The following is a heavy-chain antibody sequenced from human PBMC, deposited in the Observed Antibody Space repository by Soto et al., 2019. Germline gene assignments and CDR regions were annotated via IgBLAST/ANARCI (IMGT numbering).Heavy chain of an antibody. V-gene: IGHV4-39*01. CDR3: ARSLVGATTLGFDY. D-gene: IGHD1-26*01. Sequence: SETLSLTCTVSGGSISSSSYYWGWIRQPPGKGPEWIGSIYYSGSTYYNPSLKSRVTISVDTSKNQFSLKLSSVTAADTAVYYCARSLVGATTLGFDYWGQGALVTVSS. J-gene: IGHJ4*02. CDR1: GGSISSSSYY. CDR2: IYYSGST.